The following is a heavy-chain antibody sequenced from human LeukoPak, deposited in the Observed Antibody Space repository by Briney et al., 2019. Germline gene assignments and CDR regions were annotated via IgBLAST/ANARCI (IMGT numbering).Heavy chain of an antibody. CDR1: GFSFNNFA. CDR2: IRQDSVYK. J-gene: IGHJ3*02. D-gene: IGHD1-14*01. V-gene: IGHV3-7*01. Sequence: GGSLRLSCAASGFSFNNFAMSWVRQAPGKGLEWVANIRQDSVYKFFVDSVKGRFSISRDNDKNSLSLQMNSLRAEDTAMYYCVREGRTTSGDDAFDIWGQGTMVTVSS. CDR3: VREGRTTSGDDAFDI.